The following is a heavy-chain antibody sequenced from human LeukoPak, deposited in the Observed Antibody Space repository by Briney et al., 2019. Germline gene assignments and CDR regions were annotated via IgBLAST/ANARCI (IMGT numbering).Heavy chain of an antibody. CDR2: INHSGST. D-gene: IGHD2-15*01. CDR1: GGSFSGYY. Sequence: SETLSLTCAVYGGSFSGYYWSWIRQPPGKGLEWIGEINHSGSTNYNPSLKSRVTISVDTSKNQFSLKLSPVTAADTAVYYCARSKATAAPGYYYYYMDVWGKGTTVTVSS. CDR3: ARSKATAAPGYYYYYMDV. V-gene: IGHV4-34*01. J-gene: IGHJ6*03.